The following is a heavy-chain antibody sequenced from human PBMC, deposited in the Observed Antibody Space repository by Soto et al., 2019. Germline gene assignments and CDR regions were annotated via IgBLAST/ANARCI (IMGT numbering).Heavy chain of an antibody. V-gene: IGHV3-64*02. Sequence: PGGSLRLSCAASGFTFSSYAMHWVRQAPGKGLEYVSAISSNGGSTYYADSVKGRFTISRDNSKNTLYLQMGSLRAEDMAVYYCARVHSSSFWYFDLWGRGTLVTVS. CDR3: ARVHSSSFWYFDL. J-gene: IGHJ2*01. CDR2: ISSNGGST. CDR1: GFTFSSYA. D-gene: IGHD6-13*01.